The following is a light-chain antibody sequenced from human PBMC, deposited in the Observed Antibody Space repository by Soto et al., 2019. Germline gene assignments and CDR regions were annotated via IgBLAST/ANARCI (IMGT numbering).Light chain of an antibody. CDR2: YDD. V-gene: IGLV1-36*01. Sequence: QSVLTQPPSVSAAARQRVTISCSGSSSNIENYAVNWYQQLPGKAPKLLMYYDDLLTSGVSDRFSGSKSGTSASLAISGLQSEDEGDYYCAAWDDSLNAYVFGTGTKLTVL. CDR1: SSNIENYA. J-gene: IGLJ1*01. CDR3: AAWDDSLNAYV.